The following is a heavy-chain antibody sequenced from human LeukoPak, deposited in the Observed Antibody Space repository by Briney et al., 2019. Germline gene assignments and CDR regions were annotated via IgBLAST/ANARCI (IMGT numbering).Heavy chain of an antibody. CDR3: AKDKHHCGTTTCSLYFFDH. CDR2: ISNIGDVT. J-gene: IGHJ4*02. CDR1: GFTFDTYA. Sequence: PGGSLRLSCAASGFTFDTYAMGWVRQAPGKGLEWVSSISNIGDVTYYADSVKGRFTISRDNSKNTLYLQMNSLRAEDTAVYYCAKDKHHCGTTTCSLYFFDHWGQGTLVTDSS. D-gene: IGHD2-2*01. V-gene: IGHV3-23*01.